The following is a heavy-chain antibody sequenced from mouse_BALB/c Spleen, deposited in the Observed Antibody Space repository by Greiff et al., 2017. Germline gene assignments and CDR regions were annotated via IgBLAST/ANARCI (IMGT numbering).Heavy chain of an antibody. CDR2: INPSTGYT. D-gene: IGHD1-1*01. CDR1: GYTFTSYW. Sequence: QVQLQQSGAELAKPGASVKMSCKASGYTFTSYWMHWVKQRPGQGLEWIGYINPSTGYTEYNQKFKDKATLTADKSSSTAYMQLSSLTSEDSAVYYCQYGSSYGWCAYWGQGTLVTVSA. CDR3: QYGSSYGWCAY. V-gene: IGHV1-7*01. J-gene: IGHJ3*01.